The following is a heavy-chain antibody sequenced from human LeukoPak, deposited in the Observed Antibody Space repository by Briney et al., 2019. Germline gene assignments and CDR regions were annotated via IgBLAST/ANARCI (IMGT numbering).Heavy chain of an antibody. CDR2: IYDSGST. J-gene: IGHJ5*02. Sequence: PSETLSFTCTGSGGSISSYYWSWFRQPPGKGLEWIGYIYDSGSTNYNPSLKSRVTISVDTSKNQFSLKLSSVTAADTAVYYCARHGTQEDSRMWCVPWAQGTLVAVSS. CDR1: GGSISSYY. D-gene: IGHD6-6*01. CDR3: ARHGTQEDSRMWCVP. V-gene: IGHV4-59*08.